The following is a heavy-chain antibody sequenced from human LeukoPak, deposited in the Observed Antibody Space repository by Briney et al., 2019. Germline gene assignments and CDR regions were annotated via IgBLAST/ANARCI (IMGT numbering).Heavy chain of an antibody. CDR1: GGTFSSYA. J-gene: IGHJ5*02. D-gene: IGHD2-15*01. V-gene: IGHV1-69*06. Sequence: SVKVSCKASGGTFSSYAISWVRQAPGQGLEWMGGIIPIFGTANYAQKFQGRVTITADKSTSTAYMELSSLRSEDTAVYSCARDHTWSVFGEYCSGGSCYLNWFDPWGQGTLVTVSS. CDR2: IIPIFGTA. CDR3: ARDHTWSVFGEYCSGGSCYLNWFDP.